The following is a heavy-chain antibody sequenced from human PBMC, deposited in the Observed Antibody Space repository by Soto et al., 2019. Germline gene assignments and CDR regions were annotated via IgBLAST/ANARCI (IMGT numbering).Heavy chain of an antibody. CDR3: ASPGIAAAGTRYYYCGMDV. D-gene: IGHD6-13*01. Sequence: QVQLVQSGAEVKKPGSSVKVSCKASGGTFSSYAISWVRQAPGQGLEWMGGIIPIFGTANYAQKFQGRVTITADESTSTAYMELSSLRSEDTAVYYCASPGIAAAGTRYYYCGMDVWGQGTTVTVSS. V-gene: IGHV1-69*01. CDR1: GGTFSSYA. J-gene: IGHJ6*02. CDR2: IIPIFGTA.